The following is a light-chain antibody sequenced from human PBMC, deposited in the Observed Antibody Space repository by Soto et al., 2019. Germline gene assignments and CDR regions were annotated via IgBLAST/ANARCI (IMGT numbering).Light chain of an antibody. J-gene: IGLJ1*01. CDR3: CSYAGSYKGYV. CDR2: DVS. V-gene: IGLV2-11*01. CDR1: SSDVGGYNY. Sequence: QSALTQPRSVSGSPGQSVTISCTGTSSDVGGYNYVSWYQQHPGKAPKLMIYDVSKRPSGVPDRFSGSKSGNTASLTISGLQAEDEADYYCCSYAGSYKGYVFGTGIKLTVL.